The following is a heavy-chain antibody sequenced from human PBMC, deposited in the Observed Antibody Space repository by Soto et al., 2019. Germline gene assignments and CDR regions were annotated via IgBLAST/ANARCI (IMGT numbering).Heavy chain of an antibody. CDR1: GFTFRNYG. J-gene: IGHJ6*02. D-gene: IGHD2-2*01. Sequence: PGCSLRLSCAASGFTFRNYGIHWVRQAPGKGREWVSLISFDGSNKYYADSVKGRFTISRDNSKNTLYLQMNRLRAEDTAVYFCAKALRDIDIVPTAMSYYYGMDVWGQGTTVTVSS. V-gene: IGHV3-30*18. CDR3: AKALRDIDIVPTAMSYYYGMDV. CDR2: ISFDGSNK.